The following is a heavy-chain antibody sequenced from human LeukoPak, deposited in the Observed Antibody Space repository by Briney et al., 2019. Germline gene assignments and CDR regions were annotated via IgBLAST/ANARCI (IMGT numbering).Heavy chain of an antibody. Sequence: SETLSLTCTVSGGSISIYYWSWIRQPPGKGLEWIGYIYYSGSTNYNPSLKSRVTISVDTSKNQFSLKLSSVTAADTAVYYCARVRVNCSGGSCYYYMDVWGKGTTVTVSS. CDR1: GGSISIYY. CDR3: ARVRVNCSGGSCYYYMDV. CDR2: IYYSGST. J-gene: IGHJ6*03. D-gene: IGHD2-15*01. V-gene: IGHV4-59*01.